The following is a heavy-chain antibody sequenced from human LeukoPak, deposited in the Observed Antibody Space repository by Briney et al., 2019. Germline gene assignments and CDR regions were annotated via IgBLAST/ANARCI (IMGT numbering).Heavy chain of an antibody. CDR1: GFTFSNAW. J-gene: IGHJ4*02. Sequence: PGGSLRLSCATSGFTFSNAWMTWVRQAQGKGLEWIGSIYYSGSTYYSPSLKSRVTISVDTSKNQFSLKLSSVTAADTAVYYCARPNIRYCSGGACSNDGSDYWGQGTLVTVSS. V-gene: IGHV4-4*02. D-gene: IGHD2-15*01. CDR2: IYYSGST. CDR3: ARPNIRYCSGGACSNDGSDY.